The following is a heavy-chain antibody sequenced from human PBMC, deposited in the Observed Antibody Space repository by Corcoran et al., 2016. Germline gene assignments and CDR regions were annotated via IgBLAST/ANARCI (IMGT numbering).Heavy chain of an antibody. CDR2: IYPVDSDT. D-gene: IGHD1-1*01. CDR1: GYSFTSYW. CDR3: ARLRTRVADTGGMDV. Sequence: EVQLVPSGAEVKKPGESLKISWKGSGYSFTSYWIGWVRQMPGKGLEWVGIIYPVDSDTRYSPHFQGPVTISAVKSISTAYLPWSRLKASDTDMDSCARLRTRVADTGGMDVWGHGTTVTVSS. J-gene: IGHJ6*02. V-gene: IGHV5-51*01.